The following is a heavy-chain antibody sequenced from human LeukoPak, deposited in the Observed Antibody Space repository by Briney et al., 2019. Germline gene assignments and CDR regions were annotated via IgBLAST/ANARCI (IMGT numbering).Heavy chain of an antibody. CDR1: GGSISSYY. Sequence: SETLSLTCTVSGGSISSYYWSWIRQPPWKGLEWIGYIYYSGSTNYNPSLKSRVTISVDTSKNQFSLKLSSVTAADTAVYYCARHSGGSSLDSSYWGQGTLVTVSS. J-gene: IGHJ4*02. D-gene: IGHD1-26*01. CDR2: IYYSGST. V-gene: IGHV4-59*08. CDR3: ARHSGGSSLDSSY.